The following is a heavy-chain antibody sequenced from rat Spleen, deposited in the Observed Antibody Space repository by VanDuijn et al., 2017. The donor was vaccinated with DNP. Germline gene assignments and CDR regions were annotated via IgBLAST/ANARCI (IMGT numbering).Heavy chain of an antibody. CDR3: VRWNSGHFDY. V-gene: IGHV5-22*01. CDR1: GFTFSHYY. D-gene: IGHD4-3*01. Sequence: EVQLVASGGGLVQPGRSMNLSCAASGFTFSHYYMAWVRQAPTKGLEWVAYIGSPAYAPYYTDSVKGRFAISRDNAKTTLYLQMNSLRSEDRATYYCVRWNSGHFDYWGQGVMVTVSS. CDR2: IGSPAYAP. J-gene: IGHJ2*01.